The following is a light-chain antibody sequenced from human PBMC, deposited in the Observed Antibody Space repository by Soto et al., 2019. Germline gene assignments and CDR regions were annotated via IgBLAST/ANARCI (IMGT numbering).Light chain of an antibody. CDR3: SSDTSISTLEV. Sequence: QSVLTQPASVSGSPGQSITISCIGTSSDIGGYNYVSWYQQHPGKAPKLMIYDVSNRPSGVSDGFSGSKSGNTASLAISGRQAEDEADYYCSSDTSISTLEVFGTGTKVTVL. V-gene: IGLV2-14*01. CDR1: SSDIGGYNY. J-gene: IGLJ1*01. CDR2: DVS.